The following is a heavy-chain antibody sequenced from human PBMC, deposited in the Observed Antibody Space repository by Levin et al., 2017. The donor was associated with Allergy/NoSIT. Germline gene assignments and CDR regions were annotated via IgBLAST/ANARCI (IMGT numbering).Heavy chain of an antibody. D-gene: IGHD1-14*01. CDR3: ARAHGNPSQFDY. CDR2: IYSGGST. Sequence: AGGSLRLSCAASGFTVSSNYMSWVRQAPGKGLEWVSVIYSGGSTYYADSVKGRFTISRDNSKNTLYLQMNSLRAEDTAVYYCARAHGNPSQFDYWGQGTLVTVSS. V-gene: IGHV3-53*01. CDR1: GFTVSSNY. J-gene: IGHJ4*02.